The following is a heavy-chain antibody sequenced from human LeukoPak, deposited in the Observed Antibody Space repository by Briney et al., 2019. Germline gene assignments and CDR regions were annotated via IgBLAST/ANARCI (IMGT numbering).Heavy chain of an antibody. J-gene: IGHJ6*02. CDR1: GFTFSSYG. Sequence: GRSLRLSCAASGFTFSSYGMHWVRQAPGKGLEWVAVISYDGSNKYYADSVKGRFTISRDNSKNTLYLHMNSLRAEDTAVYYCATHYYDRMYDYYYYGMDVWGQGTTVTVSS. V-gene: IGHV3-30*03. D-gene: IGHD3-22*01. CDR2: ISYDGSNK. CDR3: ATHYYDRMYDYYYYGMDV.